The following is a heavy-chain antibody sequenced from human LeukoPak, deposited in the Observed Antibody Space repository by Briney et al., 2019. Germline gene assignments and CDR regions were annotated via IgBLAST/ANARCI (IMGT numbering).Heavy chain of an antibody. J-gene: IGHJ6*03. CDR2: IIPIFDTA. V-gene: IGHV1-69*05. D-gene: IGHD3-22*01. CDR1: GGTFSSYA. Sequence: ASVKVSCKASGGTFSSYAISWVRQAPGQGLEWMGGIIPIFDTANYAQKFQGRVTITTDESTSTAYMELSSLRSEDTAVYYCARGPYYYDSSGYYYSYYYYYMDVWGKGTTVTVSS. CDR3: ARGPYYYDSSGYYYSYYYYYMDV.